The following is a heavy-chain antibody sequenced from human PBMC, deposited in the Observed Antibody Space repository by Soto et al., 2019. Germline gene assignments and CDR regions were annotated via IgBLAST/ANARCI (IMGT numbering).Heavy chain of an antibody. V-gene: IGHV3-30-3*01. J-gene: IGHJ4*02. D-gene: IGHD6-13*01. CDR1: GFTFSSYA. Sequence: PGGSLRLSCAASGFTFSSYAMHWVRQAPGKGLEWVAVISYDGSNKYYADSVKGRFTISRDNSKNTLYLQMNSLRAEDTAVYYCARDKSIEASDYWGQGTLVNVSS. CDR3: ARDKSIEASDY. CDR2: ISYDGSNK.